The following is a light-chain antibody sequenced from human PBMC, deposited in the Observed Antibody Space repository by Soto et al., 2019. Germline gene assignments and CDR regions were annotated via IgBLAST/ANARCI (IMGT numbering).Light chain of an antibody. CDR1: SSNIGNNY. Sequence: QSVLTQPPSVSAAPGQKVTISCSGSSSNIGNNYVSWYQQLPGTAPKLLIYDNNKRPSGIPDRFSASKSGTSATLGITGLQTRDEADYYCGTWDSSLSSWVFGGGTQLTVL. J-gene: IGLJ3*02. CDR2: DNN. CDR3: GTWDSSLSSWV. V-gene: IGLV1-51*01.